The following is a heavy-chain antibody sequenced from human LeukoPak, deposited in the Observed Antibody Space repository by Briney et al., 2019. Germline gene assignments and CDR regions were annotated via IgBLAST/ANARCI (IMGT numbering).Heavy chain of an antibody. CDR3: ERDRGGGYMDV. CDR1: GFTVSSNY. D-gene: IGHD3-10*01. J-gene: IGHJ6*03. V-gene: IGHV3-53*01. CDR2: IYSGGSA. Sequence: GGSLRLSCAASGFTVSSNYMSSVRQAPGKGLEWGSVIYSGGSAYYADSVKGRFTISRDNSKNTMYLQMNSLRAEDTAVYYCERDRGGGYMDVWGKGHTVTVS.